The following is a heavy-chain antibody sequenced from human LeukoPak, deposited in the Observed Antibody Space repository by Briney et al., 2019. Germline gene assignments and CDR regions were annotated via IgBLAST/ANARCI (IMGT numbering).Heavy chain of an antibody. Sequence: PGGSLRLSCTASGFTFGDYAMSWVRQGPGKGLEWVGFIRSKAYGGTTEYAASVKGRFTISRDDSESIAYLQMNSLKTEDTAVYYCTRCSGGSCYSYFDYWGQGTLVTVSS. V-gene: IGHV3-49*04. D-gene: IGHD2-15*01. CDR1: GFTFGDYA. CDR3: TRCSGGSCYSYFDY. J-gene: IGHJ4*02. CDR2: IRSKAYGGTT.